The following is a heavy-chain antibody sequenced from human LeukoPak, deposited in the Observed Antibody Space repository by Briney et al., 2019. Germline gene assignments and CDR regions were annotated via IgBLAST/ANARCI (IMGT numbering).Heavy chain of an antibody. CDR3: ARQFGYYGGDCSYYFDY. D-gene: IGHD2-21*02. J-gene: IGHJ4*02. CDR2: TYHSGST. Sequence: SETLSLTCTVSGGSISRHYWSWIRQPPGKGLEWIGYTYHSGSTNYNPSLKSRVTISVDTSKNQFSLKLSSVTAADTAVYYCARQFGYYGGDCSYYFDYWGQGTLVTVSS. CDR1: GGSISRHY. V-gene: IGHV4-59*08.